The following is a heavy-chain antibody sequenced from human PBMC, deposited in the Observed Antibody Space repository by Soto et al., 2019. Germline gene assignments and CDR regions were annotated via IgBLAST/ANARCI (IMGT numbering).Heavy chain of an antibody. D-gene: IGHD6-13*01. J-gene: IGHJ4*02. Sequence: QVTLKESGPVLVKPTDTLKLTCTVSGFSLSNARMGVSWIRQPPGKALEWLAHIFSNDEKSYSTSLKSRLTISKDTSKSQVVLNMTNMDPVDTATYYCARIRFGSSWFYYFDYWGQGTLVTVSS. CDR2: IFSNDEK. CDR1: GFSLSNARMG. V-gene: IGHV2-26*01. CDR3: ARIRFGSSWFYYFDY.